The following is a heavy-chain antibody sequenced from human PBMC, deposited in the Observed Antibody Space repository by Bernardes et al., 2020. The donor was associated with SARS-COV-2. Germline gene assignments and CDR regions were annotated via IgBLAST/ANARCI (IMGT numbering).Heavy chain of an antibody. CDR2: IGGGDGPT. J-gene: IGHJ3*02. V-gene: IGHV3-23*01. Sequence: GGSLRLSCAASGFTFSTYVMTWVRQAPGKGLEWVSSIGGGDGPTYYADSVKGRFTISRDNSKSTLYLQMNSLRAEDTAVYYCAKDKPGCGGSCRADASDICGQGTMVTVSS. CDR1: GFTFSTYV. CDR3: AKDKPGCGGSCRADASDI. D-gene: IGHD2-15*01.